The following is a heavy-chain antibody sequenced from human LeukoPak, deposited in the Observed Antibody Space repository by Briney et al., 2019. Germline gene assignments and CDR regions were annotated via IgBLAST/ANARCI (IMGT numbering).Heavy chain of an antibody. CDR3: ARDEDAVVTAIPPKN. CDR2: IYYSGST. Sequence: PSETLSLTCTVSGGSISSSSYYWGWIRQPPGKGLEWIGSIYYSGSTYYNPSLKSRVTISVDTSKNQFSLKLSSVTAADTAVYYCARDEDAVVTAIPPKNWGQGTLVTVSS. J-gene: IGHJ4*02. D-gene: IGHD2-21*02. V-gene: IGHV4-39*07. CDR1: GGSISSSSYY.